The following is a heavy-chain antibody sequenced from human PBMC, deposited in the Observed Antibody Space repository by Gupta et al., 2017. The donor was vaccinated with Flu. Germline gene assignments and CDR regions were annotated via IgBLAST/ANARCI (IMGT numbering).Heavy chain of an antibody. Sequence: QVQLQQWGAGLLKPSETLSLTCAVYGGSFSGYYWSWIRQPPGKGLEWIGEINHSGSTNYNPSLKSRVTISVDTSKNQFSLKLSSVTAADTAVYYCARGITGDRKSRHRRYFDLWGRGTLVIGSS. CDR3: ARGITGDRKSRHRRYFDL. J-gene: IGHJ2*01. CDR2: INHSGST. CDR1: GGSFSGYY. V-gene: IGHV4-34*01. D-gene: IGHD7-27*01.